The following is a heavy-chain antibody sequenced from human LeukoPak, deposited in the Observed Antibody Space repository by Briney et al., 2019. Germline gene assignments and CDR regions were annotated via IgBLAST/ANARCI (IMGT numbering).Heavy chain of an antibody. CDR3: AKDGRSGAPFDR. Sequence: QTGGSLRLSCVASGFTVYNFAMSWVRQAPGKGLEWVSLITGGGGSTDYADSVKGRFTISRGNSKNTLYLQMNSLRVEDTATYYCAKDGRSGAPFDRWGQGTVLTVSS. J-gene: IGHJ4*02. CDR1: GFTVYNFA. D-gene: IGHD3-3*01. CDR2: ITGGGGST. V-gene: IGHV3-23*01.